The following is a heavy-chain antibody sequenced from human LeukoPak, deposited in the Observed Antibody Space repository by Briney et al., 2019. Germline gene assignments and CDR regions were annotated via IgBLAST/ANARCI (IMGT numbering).Heavy chain of an antibody. V-gene: IGHV3-7*01. CDR1: GFTLRYYW. D-gene: IGHD1-26*01. CDR3: ARWAGGHYDY. Sequence: GSLRLSCAGSGFTLRYYWMSWVRQAPGEGPEWVANIKQDGSEKYYLDSVKGRFTISRDNGNNSMYLQMNSLRVEDAAVYYCARWAGGHYDYWGQGTLVTVSS. CDR2: IKQDGSEK. J-gene: IGHJ4*02.